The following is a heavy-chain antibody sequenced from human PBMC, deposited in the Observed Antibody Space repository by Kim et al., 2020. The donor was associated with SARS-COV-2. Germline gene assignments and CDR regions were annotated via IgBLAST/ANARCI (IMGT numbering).Heavy chain of an antibody. J-gene: IGHJ4*02. CDR3: VKDTDFDN. CDR1: GFTFSAYA. CDR2: ITNNGGYI. Sequence: GGSLRLSCSASGFTFSAYAMHWVRQAPGKGLEYVSAITNNGGYIHYADSVEGRFTISRDNSKNTLYLQMSSLRPEDTAVYYCVKDTDFDNLGQGTRVTVS. V-gene: IGHV3-64D*09.